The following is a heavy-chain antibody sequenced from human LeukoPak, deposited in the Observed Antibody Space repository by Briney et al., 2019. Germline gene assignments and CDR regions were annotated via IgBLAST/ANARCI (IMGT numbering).Heavy chain of an antibody. CDR1: GVSIISYY. CDR3: ARHEGSSGWYKY. V-gene: IGHV4-59*08. J-gene: IGHJ4*02. CDR2: IYDSGTTSGST. Sequence: RPSETLSLTCTVSGVSIISYYWTWIRQPPGKGLEWIGYIYDSGTTSGSTKYNLSLKSRVTISVDTSKNQFSLKLSSVTAADTAAYYCARHEGSSGWYKYWGQGTLVTVSS. D-gene: IGHD6-19*01.